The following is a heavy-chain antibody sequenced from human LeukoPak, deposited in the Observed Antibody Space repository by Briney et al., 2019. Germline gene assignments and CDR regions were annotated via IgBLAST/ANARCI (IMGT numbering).Heavy chain of an antibody. D-gene: IGHD3-9*01. CDR1: GFTFSNAW. CDR3: TTDLYFDWLFLPFDY. Sequence: PGGSLRLSCAASGFTFSNAWMSWVRQAPGKGLEWVGRIKSKTDGGTTDYAAPVKGRFTISRDDSKNTLYLQMNSLKTEDTAVYYCTTDLYFDWLFLPFDYWGQGTLVTVSS. J-gene: IGHJ4*02. CDR2: IKSKTDGGTT. V-gene: IGHV3-15*01.